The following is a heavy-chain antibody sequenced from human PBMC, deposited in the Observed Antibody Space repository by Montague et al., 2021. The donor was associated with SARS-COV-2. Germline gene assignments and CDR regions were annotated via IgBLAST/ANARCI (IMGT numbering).Heavy chain of an antibody. CDR3: ARDTRITMLVVVNRYGMDV. J-gene: IGHJ6*02. D-gene: IGHD3-22*01. Sequence: SETLSLTCTVSGGAISSSSYYWGWIRQPPGKGLEWIGSIYYSGSTYYNPSLKSRVIISVDTSKNQFSLKLSSVTAADTAVYYCARDTRITMLVVVNRYGMDVWGQGTTVTVSS. CDR1: GGAISSSSYY. CDR2: IYYSGST. V-gene: IGHV4-39*07.